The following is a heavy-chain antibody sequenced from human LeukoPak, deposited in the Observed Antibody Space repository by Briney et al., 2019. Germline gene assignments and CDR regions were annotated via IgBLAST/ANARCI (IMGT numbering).Heavy chain of an antibody. Sequence: SETLSLTCSVSGGSISSGDFYWSWIRQPPGKGLEWVVYIYYNGNTYYNPSLKSRVTISRDTSKDQFSLKLTSVTAADTAVYYCAKAGWRGGGTFREFDPWGRGTLVAVSS. CDR1: GGSISSGDFY. CDR3: AKAGWRGGGTFREFDP. CDR2: IYYNGNT. D-gene: IGHD3-10*01. V-gene: IGHV4-30-4*01. J-gene: IGHJ5*02.